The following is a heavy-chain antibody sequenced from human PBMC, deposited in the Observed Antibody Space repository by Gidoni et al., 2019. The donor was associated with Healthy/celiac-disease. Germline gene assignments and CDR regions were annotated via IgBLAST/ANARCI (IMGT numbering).Heavy chain of an antibody. D-gene: IGHD1-26*01. CDR3: ARDPKVGAYDY. CDR2: ISSSSGYI. CDR1: GFTFSSYS. J-gene: IGHJ4*02. V-gene: IGHV3-21*01. Sequence: EVQLVESGGGLVKPGGSLRLSCAASGFTFSSYSMNWVRQAPGKGLEWVSSISSSSGYIYYADSVKGRFTISRDNAKNSLYLQMNSLRAEDTAVYYCARDPKVGAYDYWGQGTLVTVSS.